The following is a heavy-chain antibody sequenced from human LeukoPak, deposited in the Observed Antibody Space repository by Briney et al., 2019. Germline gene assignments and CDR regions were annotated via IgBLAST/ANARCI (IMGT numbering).Heavy chain of an antibody. Sequence: SETLSLTCTVSGYSISSGYYWSWIRQPPGKGLEWIGEINHSGSTNYNPSLKSRVTISVDTSKNQFSLKLSSVTAADTAVYYCARLSGYGPKAFDIWGQGTMVTVSS. V-gene: IGHV4-38-2*02. J-gene: IGHJ3*02. D-gene: IGHD5-12*01. CDR2: INHSGST. CDR3: ARLSGYGPKAFDI. CDR1: GYSISSGYY.